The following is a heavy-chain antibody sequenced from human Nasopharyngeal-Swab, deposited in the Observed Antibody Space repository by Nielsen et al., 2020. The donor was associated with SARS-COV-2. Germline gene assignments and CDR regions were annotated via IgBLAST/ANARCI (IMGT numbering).Heavy chain of an antibody. J-gene: IGHJ4*02. D-gene: IGHD5-18*01. CDR3: ARGWIQLWTSYFDY. Sequence: WIRQPPGKGLEWIGYIYYSGSTNYNPSLKSRVTISVDTSKNQFSLKLSSVTAADTAVYYCARGWIQLWTSYFDYWGQGTLVTVPS. CDR2: IYYSGST. V-gene: IGHV4-59*01.